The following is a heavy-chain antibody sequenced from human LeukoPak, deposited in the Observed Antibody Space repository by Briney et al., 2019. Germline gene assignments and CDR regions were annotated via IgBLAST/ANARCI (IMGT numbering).Heavy chain of an antibody. CDR3: ARRDSGSRGFDS. D-gene: IGHD3-10*01. Sequence: GGSLRLSCAASGFTFSTYSMNWVRQAPGKGLEWVSSISSSSSYIYYANSVKGRFTISRDNARKSLFLQMNSLRAEDTAVYYCARRDSGSRGFDSWGQGTLVTVSS. CDR2: ISSSSSYI. J-gene: IGHJ4*02. CDR1: GFTFSTYS. V-gene: IGHV3-21*01.